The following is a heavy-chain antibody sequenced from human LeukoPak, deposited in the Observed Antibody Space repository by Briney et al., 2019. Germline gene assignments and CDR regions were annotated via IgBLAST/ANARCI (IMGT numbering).Heavy chain of an antibody. CDR3: ARGPSSSWSPGWFDP. J-gene: IGHJ5*02. CDR2: MNPNSGNT. D-gene: IGHD6-13*01. V-gene: IGHV1-8*01. Sequence: ASVKVSCKASGYTFTNYDINWVRQATGQGLEWMGRMNPNSGNTGYAQKFQGRVTMTRNTPISTAYMELSSLTSDDTALYYCARGPSSSWSPGWFDPWGQGTLVTVSS. CDR1: GYTFTNYD.